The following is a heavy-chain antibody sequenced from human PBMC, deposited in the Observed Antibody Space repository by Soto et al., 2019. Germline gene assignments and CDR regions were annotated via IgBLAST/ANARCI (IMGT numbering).Heavy chain of an antibody. V-gene: IGHV1-69*13. CDR2: IIPIFGTA. Sequence: ASVKVSCKASGGTFSSYAISWVRQAPGQGLEWMGGIIPIFGTANYAQKFQGRVTITADESTSTAYMELSSLRSEDTAVYYCARAPNEYYDSSGYYGYWGQGTLVTVSS. D-gene: IGHD3-22*01. J-gene: IGHJ4*02. CDR3: ARAPNEYYDSSGYYGY. CDR1: GGTFSSYA.